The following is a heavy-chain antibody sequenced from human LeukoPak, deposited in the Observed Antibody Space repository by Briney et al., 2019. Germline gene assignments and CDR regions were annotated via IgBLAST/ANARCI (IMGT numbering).Heavy chain of an antibody. J-gene: IGHJ4*02. D-gene: IGHD6-13*01. CDR3: ANIAAAGMKLFDY. CDR1: GFSLSRNG. Sequence: GGSLRLSCATSGFSLSRNGMHWVRQAPGQGLEWVAFILSDGSYEYYADSVKGRFTISRDTSRNTLFLQMNSLRTEDTAVYYCANIAAAGMKLFDYWGQGTLVTVSS. CDR2: ILSDGSYE. V-gene: IGHV3-30*02.